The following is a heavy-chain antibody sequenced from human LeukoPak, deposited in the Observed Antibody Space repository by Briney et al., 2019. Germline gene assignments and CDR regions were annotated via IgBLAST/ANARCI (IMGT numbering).Heavy chain of an antibody. V-gene: IGHV3-38-3*01. Sequence: GGSLRLSCAASGFTVSSNEMSWVRQAPGKGLEWVSSISGGSTYYADSRKVRFTISRDNSKNTLHLQMNSLRAEDTAVYYCARVPPGSGYYYYYMDVWGKGTTVTVSS. CDR2: ISGGST. CDR3: ARVPPGSGYYYYYMDV. CDR1: GFTVSSNE. J-gene: IGHJ6*03. D-gene: IGHD6-25*01.